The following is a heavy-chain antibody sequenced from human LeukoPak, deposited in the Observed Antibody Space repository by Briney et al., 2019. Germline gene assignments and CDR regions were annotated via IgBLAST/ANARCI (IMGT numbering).Heavy chain of an antibody. Sequence: GRSLRLSCAASGFTVSNYAMHWGRQPPGKGREWVAVVSYDGSNKYYAASVKGRFTMSRDNSKNTLYLQMNSLRAEDAAVYYCATIGDRRSGELYRIDYWGQGTLVTVSS. V-gene: IGHV3-30-3*01. CDR1: GFTVSNYA. J-gene: IGHJ4*02. D-gene: IGHD1-26*01. CDR3: ATIGDRRSGELYRIDY. CDR2: VSYDGSNK.